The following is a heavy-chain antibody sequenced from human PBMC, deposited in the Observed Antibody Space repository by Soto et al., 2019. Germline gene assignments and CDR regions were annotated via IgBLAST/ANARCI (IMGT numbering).Heavy chain of an antibody. CDR2: ISYDGSNK. Sequence: QVQLVESGGGVVQPGRSLRLSCAASGFTFSSYAMHWVRQAPGKGLEWVAVISYDGSNKYYADSVKGRFTISRDNSKNTLYLQMNSLRAEDTAVYYCARDHYYYDSRGYPPYYYYYGMDDWGQGTTVTVSS. V-gene: IGHV3-30-3*01. D-gene: IGHD3-22*01. J-gene: IGHJ6*02. CDR1: GFTFSSYA. CDR3: ARDHYYYDSRGYPPYYYYYGMDD.